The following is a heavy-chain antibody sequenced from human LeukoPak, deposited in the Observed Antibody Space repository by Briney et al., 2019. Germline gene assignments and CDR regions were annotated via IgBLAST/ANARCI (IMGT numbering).Heavy chain of an antibody. CDR1: GFTFSSYE. V-gene: IGHV3-23*01. CDR3: AKSRSYYGSGSYPMDV. CDR2: ISGSGGST. J-gene: IGHJ6*03. Sequence: GGSLRLSCAASGFTFSSYEMNWVRQAPGKGLEWVSAISGSGGSTYYADSVKGRFTISRDNSKNTLYLQMNSLRAEDTAVYYCAKSRSYYGSGSYPMDVWGKGTTVTISS. D-gene: IGHD3-10*01.